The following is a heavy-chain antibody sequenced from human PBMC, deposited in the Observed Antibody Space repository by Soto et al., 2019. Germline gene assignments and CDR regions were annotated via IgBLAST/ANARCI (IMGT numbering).Heavy chain of an antibody. D-gene: IGHD4-17*01. CDR2: ISSSSSTI. J-gene: IGHJ4*02. Sequence: GGSLRLSCAASGFTFSSYSMNWVRQAPGKGLEWVSYISSSSSTIYYADSVKGRFTISRDNAKNSLYLQMNSLRAEDTAVYYCARVTSGGYGDYGWVTFDYWGQGTLVTVSS. V-gene: IGHV3-48*01. CDR3: ARVTSGGYGDYGWVTFDY. CDR1: GFTFSSYS.